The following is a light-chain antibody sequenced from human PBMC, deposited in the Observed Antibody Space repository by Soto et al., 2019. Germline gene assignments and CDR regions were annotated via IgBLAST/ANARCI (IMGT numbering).Light chain of an antibody. Sequence: EIVLTQSPGTLSLSPGERATVSCRSSQSVSSNYLAWYQQKPGQAPRLLIHGASSRATGIPDRFSGSGSGTDFTLTISRLEPEDFAVYYCQQYGISPRTFGQGTKVDNK. V-gene: IGKV3-20*01. CDR1: QSVSSNY. CDR2: GAS. CDR3: QQYGISPRT. J-gene: IGKJ1*01.